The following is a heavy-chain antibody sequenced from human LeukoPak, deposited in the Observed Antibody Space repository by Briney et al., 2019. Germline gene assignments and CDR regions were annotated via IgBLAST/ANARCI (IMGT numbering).Heavy chain of an antibody. Sequence: PSETLSLTCAVYGGSFSGYYWSWIRQPPGKGLEWIGEINHSGSTNYNPSLKSRVTISVDTSKNQFSLKLSSVTAADTAVYYCAREESTMVRGVMYYYMDVWGKGTTVTVSS. J-gene: IGHJ6*03. CDR2: INHSGST. CDR3: AREESTMVRGVMYYYMDV. V-gene: IGHV4-34*01. CDR1: GGSFSGYY. D-gene: IGHD3-10*01.